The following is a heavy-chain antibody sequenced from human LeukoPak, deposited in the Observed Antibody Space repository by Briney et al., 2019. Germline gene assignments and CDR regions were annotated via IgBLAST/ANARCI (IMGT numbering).Heavy chain of an antibody. Sequence: SETLSLTCSVSSGSISSSSYYWGWIRQTPGKGLEWIESIYYSGSIYYNPSLKSRVTISVDTSKNQFSLKLSSVTAADTAVYYCAAQPWYSSSSEVFFDYWGQGTLVTVSS. CDR3: AAQPWYSSSSEVFFDY. V-gene: IGHV4-39*01. D-gene: IGHD6-6*01. J-gene: IGHJ4*02. CDR2: IYYSGSI. CDR1: SGSISSSSYY.